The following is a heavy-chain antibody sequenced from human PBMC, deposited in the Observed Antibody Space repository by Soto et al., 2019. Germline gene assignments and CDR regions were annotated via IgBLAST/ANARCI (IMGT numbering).Heavy chain of an antibody. J-gene: IGHJ4*02. CDR3: ARSTRGFSYGKIDS. CDR1: GFTFSSHS. D-gene: IGHD5-18*01. V-gene: IGHV3-21*01. Sequence: GGSLRLSCVVSGFTFSSHSRNWVRQAPGKGLEWVSSITTSSDSIYYTDSVKGRFTLSRDNAKNSLFLQMNSLRAEDTAVYYCARSTRGFSYGKIDSWGQGTLVTVYS. CDR2: ITTSSDSI.